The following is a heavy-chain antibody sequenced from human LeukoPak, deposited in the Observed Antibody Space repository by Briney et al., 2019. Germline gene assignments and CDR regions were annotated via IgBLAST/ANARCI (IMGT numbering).Heavy chain of an antibody. J-gene: IGHJ4*02. CDR3: ARVNSGGIAAAGTFDY. V-gene: IGHV3-64*01. CDR1: GFTFSSYA. CDR2: ISSNGGST. D-gene: IGHD6-13*01. Sequence: GGSLRLSCAASGFTFSSYAMHWVRQAPGKGLEYVPAISSNGGSTYYANSVEGRFTISRDNSKNTLYLQMGSLRAEDMAVYYCARVNSGGIAAAGTFDYWGQGTLVTVSS.